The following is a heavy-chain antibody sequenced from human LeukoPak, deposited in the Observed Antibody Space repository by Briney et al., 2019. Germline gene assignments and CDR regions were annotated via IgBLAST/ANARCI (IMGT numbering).Heavy chain of an antibody. V-gene: IGHV1-2*02. CDR2: INPNSGGT. Sequence: ASVKVSCKASGYTFTGYYMHWVRQAPGQGLEWMGWINPNSGGTNYAQKFQGRVTMTRNTSISTAYMELSSLRSEDTAVYYCARGGILRYFDWLGSGGMDVWGQGTTVTVSS. J-gene: IGHJ6*02. CDR1: GYTFTGYY. CDR3: ARGGILRYFDWLGSGGMDV. D-gene: IGHD3-9*01.